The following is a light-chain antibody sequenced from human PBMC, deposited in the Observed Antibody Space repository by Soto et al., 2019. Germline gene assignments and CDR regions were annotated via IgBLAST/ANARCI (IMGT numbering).Light chain of an antibody. Sequence: DIQMTQSPSTLSASVGDRVTVTCRASQSISSWLAWYQQKAGKAPKLLIYKSSALESGVPSRFSGSGSGTEFTLPISSLEPEDFATYYCQHYTTYPWTFAQGTKVEIK. V-gene: IGKV1-5*03. CDR3: QHYTTYPWT. CDR2: KSS. J-gene: IGKJ1*01. CDR1: QSISSW.